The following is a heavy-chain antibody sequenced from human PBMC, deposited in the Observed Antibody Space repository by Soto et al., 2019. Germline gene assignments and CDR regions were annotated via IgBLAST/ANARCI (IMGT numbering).Heavy chain of an antibody. CDR2: IYHSGST. Sequence: QVQLQESGPGLVKPSGTLSLTCAVSGGSSSSSNWWSWVRQPPGKGLEWIGEIYHSGSTNYNPSLKSRVTISVDKSKNQFSLKLSSVTAADTAVYYCARESPVATDSYYFDYWGQGTLVTVSS. CDR3: ARESPVATDSYYFDY. V-gene: IGHV4-4*02. D-gene: IGHD5-12*01. J-gene: IGHJ4*02. CDR1: GGSSSSSNW.